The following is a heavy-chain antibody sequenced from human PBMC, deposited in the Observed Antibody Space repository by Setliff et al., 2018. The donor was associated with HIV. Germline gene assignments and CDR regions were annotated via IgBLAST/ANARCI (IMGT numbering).Heavy chain of an antibody. CDR3: ATSPLGYCSGGSCYQYFDY. J-gene: IGHJ4*02. V-gene: IGHV5-51*01. CDR1: GYSFTTYW. Sequence: PGESLKISCKASGYSFTTYWIGWVRQMPGKGLEWMGIIYPGDSDTRYSPSFQGQVTISADKSISTAYLQWSSLKASDTAMYYCATSPLGYCSGGSCYQYFDYWGPGTLGTV. CDR2: IYPGDSDT. D-gene: IGHD2-15*01.